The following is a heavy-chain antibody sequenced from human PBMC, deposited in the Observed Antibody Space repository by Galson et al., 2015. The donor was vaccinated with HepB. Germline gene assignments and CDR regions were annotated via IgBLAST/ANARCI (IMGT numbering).Heavy chain of an antibody. D-gene: IGHD5-18*01. CDR2: IDPSDSYT. CDR1: GYSFTSYW. CDR3: ARRIRTTAMAYTGFDY. V-gene: IGHV5-10-1*01. J-gene: IGHJ4*02. Sequence: QSGAEVKKSGESLKISCKGSGYSFTSYWISWVRQMPGKGLEWMGRIDPSDSYTNYSPSFQGHVTISADKSISTAYLQWSSLKASDTAMYYCARRIRTTAMAYTGFDYWGQGTLVTVPS.